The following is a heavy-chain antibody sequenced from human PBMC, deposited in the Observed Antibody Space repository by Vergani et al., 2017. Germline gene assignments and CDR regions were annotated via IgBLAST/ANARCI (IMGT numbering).Heavy chain of an antibody. CDR3: AREGLEDIVLMVYAVGPEDYYYYGMDV. D-gene: IGHD2-8*01. V-gene: IGHV1-69*01. CDR2: IIPIFGTA. Sequence: QVQLVQSGAEVKKPGSSVKASCKASGGTFSSYAISWVRQAPGQGLERMGGIIPIFGTANYAQKFQGRVTITADESTSTAYMELSSLRSEDTAVYYCAREGLEDIVLMVYAVGPEDYYYYGMDVWGQGTTVTVSS. J-gene: IGHJ6*02. CDR1: GGTFSSYA.